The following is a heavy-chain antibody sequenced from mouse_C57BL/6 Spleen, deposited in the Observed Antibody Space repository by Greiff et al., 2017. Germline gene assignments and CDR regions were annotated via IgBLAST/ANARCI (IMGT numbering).Heavy chain of an antibody. CDR1: GYTFTSYW. CDR3: ARDRSYDY. CDR2: INPSSGYT. J-gene: IGHJ2*01. D-gene: IGHD1-1*01. Sequence: VQLQESGAELAKPGASVKLSCKASGYTFTSYWMHWVKQRPGQGLEWIGYINPSSGYTKYNQKFKDKATLTAYKSSSTAYMQLSSLTYEDSAVYYCARDRSYDYWGQGPTLTVSS. V-gene: IGHV1-7*01.